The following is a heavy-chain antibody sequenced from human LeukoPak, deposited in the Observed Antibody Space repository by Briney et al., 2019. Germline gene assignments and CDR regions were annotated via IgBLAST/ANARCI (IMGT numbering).Heavy chain of an antibody. CDR2: IQTDGSST. Sequence: GGSLRLSCAASGFTFSNYWMHWVRQAPGKGLVWVSRIQTDGSSTTYAASVKGRFTISRDNAKNTLYLQMNSLRAEDAAVYYCARVSRYDSLNFDCWGQGTLVTVSS. CDR3: ARVSRYDSLNFDC. D-gene: IGHD3-3*01. CDR1: GFTFSNYW. J-gene: IGHJ4*02. V-gene: IGHV3-74*01.